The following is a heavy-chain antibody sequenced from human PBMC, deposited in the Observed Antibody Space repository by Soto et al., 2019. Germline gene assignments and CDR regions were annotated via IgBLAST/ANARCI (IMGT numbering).Heavy chain of an antibody. CDR1: GFSLSSTRMA. V-gene: IGHV2-5*02. J-gene: IGHJ4*02. D-gene: IGHD6-19*01. Sequence: GSGPTRVNPTQTLTLTCTFSGFSLSSTRMAVGWIRQPPGKALEWLALIYWDDDKRYSPFLKSRLTITKDTSKNQVVLTMSNMDPVDTARYYCAHIVVAGLGYYFDYWGQGTLVTAS. CDR2: IYWDDDK. CDR3: AHIVVAGLGYYFDY.